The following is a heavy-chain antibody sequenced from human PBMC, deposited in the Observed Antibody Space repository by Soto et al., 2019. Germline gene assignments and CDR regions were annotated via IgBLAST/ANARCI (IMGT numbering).Heavy chain of an antibody. D-gene: IGHD3-16*01. Sequence: QLQLQESGPGLVKPSETLSLTCTVSGGSVRSSTSYWGWVRQPPGKGPEWIASICDRGNSHYHPSGRRRVTESVATSKSRFCRKMRSVPPADTAEYYRGRQSRGSRPPGFDYWGQGTLVSVSS. CDR2: ICDRGNS. V-gene: IGHV4-39*01. CDR1: GGSVRSSTSY. CDR3: GRQSRGSRPPGFDY. J-gene: IGHJ4*02.